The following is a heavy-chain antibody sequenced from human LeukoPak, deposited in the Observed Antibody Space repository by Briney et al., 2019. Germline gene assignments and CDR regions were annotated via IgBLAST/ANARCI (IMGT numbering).Heavy chain of an antibody. CDR1: GFSFNNYN. D-gene: IGHD6-13*01. CDR2: ISSNGKTV. V-gene: IGHV3-48*01. Sequence: GGSLRLSCAASGFSFNNYNMNWVRQAPGKGLEWVSYISSNGKTVYYADSVKGRFTISRDNAKNSLFLQMNSLRVEDTAVYFCARGTQQLLLHSWGQGTQVTVSS. J-gene: IGHJ4*02. CDR3: ARGTQQLLLHS.